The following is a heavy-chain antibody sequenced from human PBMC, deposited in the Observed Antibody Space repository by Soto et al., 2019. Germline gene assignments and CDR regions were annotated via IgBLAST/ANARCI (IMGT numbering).Heavy chain of an antibody. D-gene: IGHD3-16*01. J-gene: IGHJ6*03. Sequence: ASVKVSCKASGYTFTSYDINWVRQATGQGLEWMGWMNPNSGNTGYAQKFQGRVTMTRNTSISTAYMELSSLRSEDTAVYYCARGEGHTYYDYIWGSPTLCYMDVWGKGTTVTVSS. CDR2: MNPNSGNT. V-gene: IGHV1-8*01. CDR1: GYTFTSYD. CDR3: ARGEGHTYYDYIWGSPTLCYMDV.